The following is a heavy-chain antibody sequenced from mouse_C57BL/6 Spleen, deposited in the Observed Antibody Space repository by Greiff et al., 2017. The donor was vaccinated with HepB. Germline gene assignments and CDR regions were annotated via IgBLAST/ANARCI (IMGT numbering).Heavy chain of an antibody. V-gene: IGHV14-4*01. CDR2: IDPENGDT. Sequence: VQLKQSGAELVRPGASVKLSCTASGFNIKDDYMHWVKQRPEQGLEWIGWIDPENGDTEYASKFQGKATITADTSSNTAYLQLSSLTSEDTAVYYCTIYYYGSRPYWYFDVWGTGTTVTVSS. CDR3: TIYYYGSRPYWYFDV. J-gene: IGHJ1*03. D-gene: IGHD1-1*01. CDR1: GFNIKDDY.